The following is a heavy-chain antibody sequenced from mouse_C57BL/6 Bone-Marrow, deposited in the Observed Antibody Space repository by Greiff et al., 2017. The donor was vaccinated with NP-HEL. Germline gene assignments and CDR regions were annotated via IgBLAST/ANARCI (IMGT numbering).Heavy chain of an antibody. Sequence: ESGPGLVKPSQSLSLTCSVTGYSITSGYYWNWIRQFPGNKLEWMGYISYDGSNNYNPSLKNRISITRDTSKNQFFLKLNSVTTEDTATYYCASFTTVVAYYAMDYWGQGTSVTVSS. J-gene: IGHJ4*01. CDR2: ISYDGSN. CDR1: GYSITSGYY. D-gene: IGHD1-1*01. CDR3: ASFTTVVAYYAMDY. V-gene: IGHV3-6*01.